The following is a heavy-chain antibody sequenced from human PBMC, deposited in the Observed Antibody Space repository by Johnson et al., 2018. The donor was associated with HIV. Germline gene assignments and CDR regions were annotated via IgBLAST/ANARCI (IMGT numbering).Heavy chain of an antibody. CDR2: INWNGGST. D-gene: IGHD6-13*01. CDR3: ARDPSTAAADSKDAFDI. CDR1: GFTFSDYY. V-gene: IGHV3-20*04. Sequence: MQLVESGGGLVQPGGSLRLSCAASGFTFSDYYMSWIRQAPGKGLEWVSGINWNGGSTGYADSVKGRFTISRDNANNSLYLQMNSLRAEDTALYYCARDPSTAAADSKDAFDIWGQGTMVTVSS. J-gene: IGHJ3*02.